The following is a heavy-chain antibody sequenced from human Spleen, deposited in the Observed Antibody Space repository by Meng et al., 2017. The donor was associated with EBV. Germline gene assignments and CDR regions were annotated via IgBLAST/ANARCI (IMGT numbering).Heavy chain of an antibody. D-gene: IGHD3-16*01. V-gene: IGHV1-69*01. CDR3: ARGHYDGY. CDR2: IITLSGTP. J-gene: IGHJ4*02. CDR1: GGPSGTYS. Sequence: SGAEVKEPGSAVKVSCQAFGGPSGTYSIAWVRQAPGRGLEGMGGIITLSGTPTYAQKFQGRLTITADPSTRTTYMELRGLTSDDTAIYYCARGHYDGYWGQGTLVTVSS.